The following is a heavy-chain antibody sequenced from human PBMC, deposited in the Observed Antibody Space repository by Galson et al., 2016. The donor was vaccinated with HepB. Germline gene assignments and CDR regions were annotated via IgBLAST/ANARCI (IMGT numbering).Heavy chain of an antibody. CDR1: GFTFSSHA. Sequence: SLRLSCAASGFTFSSHAMAWVRQAPGKGLEWVTGISPSGDTISYADSVKGRFTISRDNAKNTLHLQMNSLRAEDTALYYCAKDYIGTLPEALDIWGRGAMVTVSS. D-gene: IGHD2-15*01. J-gene: IGHJ3*02. CDR2: ISPSGDTI. V-gene: IGHV3-23*01. CDR3: AKDYIGTLPEALDI.